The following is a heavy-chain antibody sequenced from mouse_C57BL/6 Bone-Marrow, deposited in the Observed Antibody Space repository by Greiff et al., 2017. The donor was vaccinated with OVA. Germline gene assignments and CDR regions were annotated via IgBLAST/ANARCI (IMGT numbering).Heavy chain of an antibody. D-gene: IGHD2-2*01. CDR1: GYTFTNYW. Sequence: QVQLQQSGAELVRPGTSVKMSCKASGYTFTNYWIGWAKQRPGHGLEWIGDIYPGGGYTNYNEKFKGKATLTADKSSSTAYMQFSSLTSEDSAIYYCAIYYGYDPRAWFAYWGQGTLVTVSA. CDR2: IYPGGGYT. V-gene: IGHV1-63*01. J-gene: IGHJ3*01. CDR3: AIYYGYDPRAWFAY.